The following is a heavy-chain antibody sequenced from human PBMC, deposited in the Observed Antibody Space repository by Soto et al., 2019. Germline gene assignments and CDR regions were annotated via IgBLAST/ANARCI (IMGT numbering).Heavy chain of an antibody. Sequence: GGSLRLSCAASGFTFSSYSMNWGRQAPGKGLEWVSYISSSSSTIYYADSVKGRFTISRDNAKNSLYLQMNSLRDEDTALYSSATSCGSRSGYGMADSYFDYCRQRHMVLVCS. J-gene: IGHJ4*02. CDR3: ATSCGSRSGYGMADSYFDY. CDR1: GFTFSSYS. D-gene: IGHD5-12*01. CDR2: ISSSSSTI. V-gene: IGHV3-48*02.